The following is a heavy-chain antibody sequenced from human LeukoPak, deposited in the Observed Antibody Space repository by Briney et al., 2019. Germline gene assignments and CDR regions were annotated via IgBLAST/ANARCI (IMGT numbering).Heavy chain of an antibody. D-gene: IGHD6-19*01. Sequence: PGRSLRLSCAASGFTFSSYAMHWVRQAPGKGLEWVAVISYDGGNKYYADSVKGRFTISRDNSKNTLYLQMNSLRAEDTAVYYCARDSSGWYIIWYFDLWGRGTLVTVSS. V-gene: IGHV3-30-3*01. J-gene: IGHJ2*01. CDR3: ARDSSGWYIIWYFDL. CDR1: GFTFSSYA. CDR2: ISYDGGNK.